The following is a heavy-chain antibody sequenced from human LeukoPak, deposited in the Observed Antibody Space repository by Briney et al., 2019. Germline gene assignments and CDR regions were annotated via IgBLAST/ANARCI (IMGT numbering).Heavy chain of an antibody. CDR1: GYTFTSYY. V-gene: IGHV1-46*01. D-gene: IGHD2-15*01. CDR2: INPSGGST. J-gene: IGHJ5*02. CDR3: ARDKAYCSGGSCYAQNWFDP. Sequence: ASVKVSCKASGYTFTSYYMHWVRQAPGQGLEWMGIINPSGGSTSYAQKFQGRVTMTRDTSTSTVYTELSSLRSEDTAVYYCARDKAYCSGGSCYAQNWFDPWGQGTLVTVSS.